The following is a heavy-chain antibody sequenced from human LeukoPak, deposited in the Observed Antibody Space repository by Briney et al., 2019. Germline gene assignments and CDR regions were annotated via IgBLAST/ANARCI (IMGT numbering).Heavy chain of an antibody. CDR1: GGTFSNYA. Sequence: ASVKVSCKASGGTFSNYAINWVRQAPGQGLEWMGGIIPVFGTANYAQKFQGRVTITADESTSTAYMELISLRSEDTAVYYCARYSAWYGNYLDYWGQGTLVTVSS. CDR3: ARYSAWYGNYLDY. V-gene: IGHV1-69*13. J-gene: IGHJ4*02. D-gene: IGHD6-19*01. CDR2: IIPVFGTA.